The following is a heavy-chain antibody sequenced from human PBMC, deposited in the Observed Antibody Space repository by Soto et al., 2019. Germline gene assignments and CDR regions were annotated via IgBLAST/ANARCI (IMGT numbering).Heavy chain of an antibody. CDR3: AKDRSENFWVYYYAMDV. D-gene: IGHD6-19*01. CDR2: ISSSSRGT. V-gene: IGHV3-23*01. J-gene: IGHJ6*01. CDR1: VFNFGAYA. Sequence: GGSLRLSCEASVFNFGAYAMSWVRQAPGKGPEWVSGISSSSRGTYYTDSVKGRFTISRDNSKNTVYLQMNSLRGEDTAVYYCAKDRSENFWVYYYAMDVWGQGTAVTVSS.